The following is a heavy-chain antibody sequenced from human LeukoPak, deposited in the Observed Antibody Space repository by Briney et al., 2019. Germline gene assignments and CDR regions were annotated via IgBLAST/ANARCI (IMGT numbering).Heavy chain of an antibody. CDR3: ARARRVVPAAIMHYYYYIDV. CDR1: GGTFSSYA. D-gene: IGHD2-2*01. Sequence: SVKVSCKASGGTFSSYAISWVRQAPGQGLEWMGGIIPIFGTANYAQKFQGRVTITTDESTSTAYMELSSLRSEATAVYYCARARRVVPAAIMHYYYYIDVWGKGTTVALSS. J-gene: IGHJ6*03. CDR2: IIPIFGTA. V-gene: IGHV1-69*05.